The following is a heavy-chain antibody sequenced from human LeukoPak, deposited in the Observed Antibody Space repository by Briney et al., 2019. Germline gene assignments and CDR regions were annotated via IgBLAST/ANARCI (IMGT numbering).Heavy chain of an antibody. D-gene: IGHD5-12*01. Sequence: ASVKVSCKASGYTFTSYGISWVRQAPGQGLEWMGWISAYNGNTNYAQKLQGRVTMTTDTSTSTAYMELRSLRSDGTAVYYCARDRSGYGTPYYYYYGMDVWGQGTTVTVSS. V-gene: IGHV1-18*01. J-gene: IGHJ6*02. CDR3: ARDRSGYGTPYYYYYGMDV. CDR2: ISAYNGNT. CDR1: GYTFTSYG.